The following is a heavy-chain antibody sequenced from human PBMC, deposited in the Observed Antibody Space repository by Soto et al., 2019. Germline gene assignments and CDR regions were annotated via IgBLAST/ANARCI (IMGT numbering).Heavy chain of an antibody. D-gene: IGHD3-10*01. CDR2: IYYSGST. V-gene: IGHV4-59*12. CDR1: GVSISSYY. Sequence: PSETLSLTCTVSGVSISSYYWIWIRQPPGKGLEWIGYIYYSGSTYYNPSLKSRVTISVDTSKNQFSLKLSSVTAADTAVYYCARVPRRMGFGELLAFDYWGQGTLVTVSS. CDR3: ARVPRRMGFGELLAFDY. J-gene: IGHJ4*02.